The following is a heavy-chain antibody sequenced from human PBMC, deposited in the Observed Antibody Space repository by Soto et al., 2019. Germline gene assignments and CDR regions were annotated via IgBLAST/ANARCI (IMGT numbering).Heavy chain of an antibody. Sequence: QVQLVQSGAEVKKPGSSVKVSCKASGGTFSSYTISWVRQAPGKGLEWMGRIIPILGIANYAQKFQGRVTSTADKSTSTAYMELSSLRSEDTAVYYCASRYDSSDYWGQGTLVTVSS. J-gene: IGHJ4*02. CDR2: IIPILGIA. D-gene: IGHD3-22*01. V-gene: IGHV1-69*02. CDR3: ASRYDSSDY. CDR1: GGTFSSYT.